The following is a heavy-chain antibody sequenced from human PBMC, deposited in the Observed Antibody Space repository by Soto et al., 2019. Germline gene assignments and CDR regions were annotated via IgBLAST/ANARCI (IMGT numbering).Heavy chain of an antibody. CDR3: AKYYYPSGSNGFEP. J-gene: IGHJ5*02. CDR1: GFTLSIND. V-gene: IGHV3-23*01. Sequence: EVQLLESGGGLVQPGGSLRLSCAASGFTLSINDMSWVRQAPGKGLEWVASISGGDGRTYYADSVKGRFTISRDSSKNTLYLQMSSLRVEDTAVYYCAKYYYPSGSNGFEPWGRGTLVTVSS. D-gene: IGHD3-10*01. CDR2: ISGGDGRT.